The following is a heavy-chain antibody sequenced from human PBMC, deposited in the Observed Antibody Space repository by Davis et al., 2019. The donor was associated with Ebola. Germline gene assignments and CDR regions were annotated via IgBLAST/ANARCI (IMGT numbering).Heavy chain of an antibody. CDR1: GFTFSSYA. J-gene: IGHJ4*02. D-gene: IGHD3-10*01. CDR2: ISYDGSNK. Sequence: GESLKISCAASGFTFSSYAMHWVRQAPGKGLEWVAVISYDGSNKYYADSVKGRFTISRDNAKNSLYLQMNSLRAEDTAVYYCARERYGSGSYYFDYWGQGTLVTVSS. CDR3: ARERYGSGSYYFDY. V-gene: IGHV3-30-3*01.